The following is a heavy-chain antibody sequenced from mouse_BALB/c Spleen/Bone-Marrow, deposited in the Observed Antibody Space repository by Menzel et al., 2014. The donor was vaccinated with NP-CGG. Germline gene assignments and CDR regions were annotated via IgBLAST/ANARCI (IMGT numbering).Heavy chain of an antibody. Sequence: EVKVVESGGGLAKPGGSLKLSCAASGFTFSDYYMYWVRQTPEKRLEWVATISDGGSYIYYPDSVKGGFTISRDNAKNNLYLKMSSLKSEDTAMYYCARDRGVQGYAMDYWGQGTSVTVSS. D-gene: IGHD2-14*01. CDR2: ISDGGSYI. CDR1: GFTFSDYY. V-gene: IGHV5-4*02. J-gene: IGHJ4*01. CDR3: ARDRGVQGYAMDY.